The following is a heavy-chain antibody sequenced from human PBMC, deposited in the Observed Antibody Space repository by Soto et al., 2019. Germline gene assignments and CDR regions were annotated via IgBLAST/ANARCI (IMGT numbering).Heavy chain of an antibody. CDR3: ARRGYSTSSTAAFDI. V-gene: IGHV4-39*01. J-gene: IGHJ3*02. CDR2: IYYRGST. D-gene: IGHD6-6*01. CDR1: GGSFSSDDYS. Sequence: SETLSLTCTVSGGSFSSDDYSWAWIRQPPGKELEWIGSIYYRGSTYYNPSLKSRITMSVDTPRNQFSLKLTSVTAADTAVYFCARRGYSTSSTAAFDIWGQGTMVIVSS.